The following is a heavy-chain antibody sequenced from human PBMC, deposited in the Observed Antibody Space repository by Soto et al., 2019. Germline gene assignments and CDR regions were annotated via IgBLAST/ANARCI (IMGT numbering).Heavy chain of an antibody. CDR2: ISSNGGST. CDR3: VKGPYGSGGYYNEIFDY. V-gene: IGHV3-64D*08. J-gene: IGHJ4*02. CDR1: GFTFSSYA. D-gene: IGHD3-10*01. Sequence: GGSLRLSCSASGFTFSSYAMHWVRQAPGKGLEYVSAISSNGGSTYYADSVKGRFTISRDNSKNTLYLQMSSLRAEDTAVYYCVKGPYGSGGYYNEIFDYWGQGTLVTVSS.